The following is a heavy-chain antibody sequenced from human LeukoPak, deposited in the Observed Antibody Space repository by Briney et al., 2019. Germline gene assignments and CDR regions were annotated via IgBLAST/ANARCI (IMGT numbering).Heavy chain of an antibody. J-gene: IGHJ3*02. Sequence: SVKVSCKASGGTFSSYAISWVRQAPGQGREGMGGIIPILGTANYAQKFQGRVPITTDESTSTAYMELSSLRSEDTAVYHCARGLQNYGGIEGDAFDIWGQGTMVTVSS. V-gene: IGHV1-69*05. CDR2: IIPILGTA. D-gene: IGHD2-21*01. CDR3: ARGLQNYGGIEGDAFDI. CDR1: GGTFSSYA.